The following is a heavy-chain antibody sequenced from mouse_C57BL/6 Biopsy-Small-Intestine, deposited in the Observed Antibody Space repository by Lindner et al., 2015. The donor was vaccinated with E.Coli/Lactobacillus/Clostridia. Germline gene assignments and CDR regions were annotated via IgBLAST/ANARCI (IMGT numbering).Heavy chain of an antibody. CDR1: GYTFTDYN. CDR3: SRDGD. J-gene: IGHJ4*01. V-gene: IGHV1-18*01. D-gene: IGHD1-1*02. Sequence: VQLQESGPELVKPGASVKISCKASGYTFTDYNMDWVRQSHGESLEWIGYINPNNGGTGYNQKFKSKATLTVDKSSSTAYMEVHSLSSEDSAVYYCSRDGDWGQGTSVTVSS. CDR2: INPNNGGT.